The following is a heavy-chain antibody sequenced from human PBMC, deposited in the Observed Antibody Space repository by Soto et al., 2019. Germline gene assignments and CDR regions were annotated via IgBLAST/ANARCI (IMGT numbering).Heavy chain of an antibody. CDR1: GGTFYTYT. CDR3: ARIPRYSFPTSDDLDS. Sequence: QVQLVQSGAEVRKPGSSVQVSCKASGGTFYTYTFSWVRQAPGQWLEWMGSITPIYPTTNYAEKFQGRLTVTADGSTNTAYMELNSLTSEDTAVYYCARIPRYSFPTSDDLDSWGQGTLVTVSS. CDR2: ITPIYPTT. J-gene: IGHJ4*02. D-gene: IGHD5-18*01. V-gene: IGHV1-69*15.